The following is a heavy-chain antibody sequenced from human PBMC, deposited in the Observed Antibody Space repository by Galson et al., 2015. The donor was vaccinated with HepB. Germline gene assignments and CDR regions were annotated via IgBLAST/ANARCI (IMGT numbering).Heavy chain of an antibody. D-gene: IGHD1-26*01. CDR3: ARQGIVGATSPFDYYFYYGMDA. CDR1: GGAISSYY. CDR2: IYYGGST. Sequence: ETLSLTCTVSGGAISSYYWNWIRQPPGKGLEWIGHIYYGGSTTYNPSLESRVTISVDTSKNQFSLRLSSVTAADTAVYYCARQGIVGATSPFDYYFYYGMDAWGQGTTVHVSS. J-gene: IGHJ6*02. V-gene: IGHV4-59*08.